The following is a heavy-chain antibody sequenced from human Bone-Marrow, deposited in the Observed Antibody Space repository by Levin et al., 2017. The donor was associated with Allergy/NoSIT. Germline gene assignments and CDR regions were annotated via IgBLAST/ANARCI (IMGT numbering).Heavy chain of an antibody. CDR2: INPNSGGT. CDR1: GYTFTGYY. D-gene: IGHD2-2*01. V-gene: IGHV1-2*02. Sequence: ASVKVSCKASGYTFTGYYMHWVRQAPGQGLEWMGWINPNSGGTNYAQKFQGRVTMTRDTSISTAYMELSRLRSDDTAVYYCARSIVVVPAAISYWGQGTLVTVSS. CDR3: ARSIVVVPAAISY. J-gene: IGHJ4*02.